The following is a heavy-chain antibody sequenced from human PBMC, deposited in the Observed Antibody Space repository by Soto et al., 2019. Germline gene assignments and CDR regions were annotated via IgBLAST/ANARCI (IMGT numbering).Heavy chain of an antibody. J-gene: IGHJ5*02. D-gene: IGHD2-15*01. CDR3: ARMGWRVVGDNWFDP. V-gene: IGHV1-18*01. CDR2: ISAYNGNT. Sequence: ASVKVSCKASGYTFTSYGISWVRQAPGQGLEWMGWISAYNGNTNYAQKLQGRVTITTDTSTSTAHMELRSLRSDDTAVYYCARMGWRVVGDNWFDPWGQGTLVTVSS. CDR1: GYTFTSYG.